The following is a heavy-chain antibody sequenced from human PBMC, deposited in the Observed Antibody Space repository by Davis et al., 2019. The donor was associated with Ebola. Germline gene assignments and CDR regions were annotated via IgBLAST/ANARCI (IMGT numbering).Heavy chain of an antibody. V-gene: IGHV3-30*02. D-gene: IGHD5-12*01. Sequence: GESLKISCAASGFTFSSYGMHWVRQAPGKGLEWVAFIRYDGSNKYYADSVKGRFTISRDNSKNTLYLQMNSLRAEDTAVYYCAKDPDIVATVLTDYWGQGTLVTVSS. CDR1: GFTFSSYG. J-gene: IGHJ4*02. CDR2: IRYDGSNK. CDR3: AKDPDIVATVLTDY.